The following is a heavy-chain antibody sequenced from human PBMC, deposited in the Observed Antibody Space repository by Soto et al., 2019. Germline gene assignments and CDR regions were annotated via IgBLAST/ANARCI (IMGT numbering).Heavy chain of an antibody. CDR3: ASVNSSSWYLGYYFDY. V-gene: IGHV4-31*03. CDR1: GGSISIGGYY. J-gene: IGHJ4*02. CDR2: IYYSGST. D-gene: IGHD6-13*01. Sequence: SETLSLTCTVSGGSISIGGYYWSWIRQHPGKGLEWIGYIYYSGSTYYNPSLKSRVTISVDTSKNQFSLKLSSVTAADTAVYYCASVNSSSWYLGYYFDYWGQGTLVTVSS.